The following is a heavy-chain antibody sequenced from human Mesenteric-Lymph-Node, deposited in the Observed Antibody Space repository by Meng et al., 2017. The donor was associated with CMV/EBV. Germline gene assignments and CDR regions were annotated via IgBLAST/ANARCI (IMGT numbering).Heavy chain of an antibody. D-gene: IGHD2-2*02. J-gene: IGHJ4*02. V-gene: IGHV3-53*01. CDR3: ARKIWGRYCSSTSCYTFDY. CDR2: IYSGGST. Sequence: GESLKISCAASGFTVSSNYMSWVRQAPGKGLEWVSVIYSGGSTYYADSVKGRFTISRDNSKNTLYLQMNSLRAEDTAVYYCARKIWGRYCSSTSCYTFDYWGQGTLVTVSS. CDR1: GFTVSSNY.